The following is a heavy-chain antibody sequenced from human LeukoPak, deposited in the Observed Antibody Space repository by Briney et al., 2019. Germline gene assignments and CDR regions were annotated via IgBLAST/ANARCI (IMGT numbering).Heavy chain of an antibody. J-gene: IGHJ6*03. CDR2: IFSSESSNT. CDR3: ARAGDGYYYYYYMDV. V-gene: IGHV4-59*08. Sequence: SETLSLTCSVSNGSFSTYYWGWTRQPPGKRLEWIGYIFSSESSNTNYNPSLNGRVTISVDTSKNQFSLTLNSVTAADTAVYYCARAGDGYYYYYYMDVWGKGTTVTVSS. D-gene: IGHD5-24*01. CDR1: NGSFSTYY.